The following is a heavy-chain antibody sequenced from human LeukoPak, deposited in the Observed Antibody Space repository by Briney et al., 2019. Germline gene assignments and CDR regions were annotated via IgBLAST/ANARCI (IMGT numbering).Heavy chain of an antibody. V-gene: IGHV1-46*01. CDR1: GYTFTSYY. D-gene: IGHD5-18*01. CDR2: IRPSGST. J-gene: IGHJ4*02. CDR3: AREGPETYNFDF. Sequence: GASLKVSCKASGYTFTSYYIHWVRLAPGQGLEYMGIIRPSGSTAYAQKFRGRVTMTRDTSTSAVYMELSSLRSEDTAVYYCAREGPETYNFDFWGQGTQVTVSS.